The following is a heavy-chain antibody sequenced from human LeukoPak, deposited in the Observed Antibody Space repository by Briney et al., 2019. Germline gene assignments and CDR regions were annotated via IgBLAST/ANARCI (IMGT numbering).Heavy chain of an antibody. CDR3: ARVRDDFWSGISS. CDR1: GFTFSSYP. J-gene: IGHJ4*02. V-gene: IGHV3-30-3*01. CDR2: ISYDGSNK. D-gene: IGHD3-3*01. Sequence: PGTSLRLSCAASGFTFSSYPMHWVRQAPGKGLEWVAVISYDGSNKYYADSVKGRFTISRDNSKNTLYLQMNSLRAEDTAVYYCARVRDDFWSGISSWGQGTLVTVSS.